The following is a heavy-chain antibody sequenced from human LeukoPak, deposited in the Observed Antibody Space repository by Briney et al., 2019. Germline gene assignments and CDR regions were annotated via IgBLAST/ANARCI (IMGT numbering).Heavy chain of an antibody. CDR2: INPNSGGT. V-gene: IGHV1-2*02. Sequence: ASVKVSCKASGYTFTGYYMHWVRQAPGQGLGWMGWINPNSGGTNYAQKFQGRVTMTRDTSISTAYMELSRLRSDDTAVYYCARELYSSSWYSFQHWGQGTLVTVSS. J-gene: IGHJ1*01. CDR3: ARELYSSSWYSFQH. CDR1: GYTFTGYY. D-gene: IGHD6-13*01.